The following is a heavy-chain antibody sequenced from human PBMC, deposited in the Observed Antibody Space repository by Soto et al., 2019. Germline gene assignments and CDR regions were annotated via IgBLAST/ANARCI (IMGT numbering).Heavy chain of an antibody. J-gene: IGHJ6*02. CDR2: INSGGSVA. CDR3: ARDLRHSRLPGLDV. D-gene: IGHD2-15*01. V-gene: IGHV3-48*03. CDR1: RFYFSYYE. Sequence: GVSLRLSCSASRFYFSYYEMIWVRQAPGKGLEWVSYINSGGSVAYYADSAKGRFTISRDNAKNTLYLQMNGLRSEDTAVYYCARDLRHSRLPGLDVWGQGTTVTVSS.